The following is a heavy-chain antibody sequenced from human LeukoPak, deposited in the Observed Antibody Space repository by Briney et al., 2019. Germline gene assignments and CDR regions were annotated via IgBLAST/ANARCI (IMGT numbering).Heavy chain of an antibody. V-gene: IGHV3-43*01. D-gene: IGHD3-10*01. CDR3: TRDTDYGSATNYFDS. Sequence: PGGFLRLSCAASGFTFDDYAMHWVRQAPGKGLEWVALISWEGDTTYYADSVRGRFTISRDNSKNSLYLQMNSLRTEDTAFYYCTRDTDYGSATNYFDSWGQGTLVSVSS. J-gene: IGHJ4*02. CDR2: ISWEGDTT. CDR1: GFTFDDYA.